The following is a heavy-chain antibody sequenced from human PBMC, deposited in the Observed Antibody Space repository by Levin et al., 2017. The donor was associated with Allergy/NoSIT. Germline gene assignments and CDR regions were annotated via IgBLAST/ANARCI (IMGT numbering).Heavy chain of an antibody. CDR2: INWNGGST. CDR3: ARDSLEMEYYYYYMDV. J-gene: IGHJ6*03. D-gene: IGHD3-3*01. Sequence: GESLKISCAASGFTFDDYGMSWVRQAPGKGLEWVSGINWNGGSTGYADSVKGRFTISRDNAKNSLYLQMNSLRAEDTALYYCARDSLEMEYYYYYMDVWGKGTTVTVSS. CDR1: GFTFDDYG. V-gene: IGHV3-20*04.